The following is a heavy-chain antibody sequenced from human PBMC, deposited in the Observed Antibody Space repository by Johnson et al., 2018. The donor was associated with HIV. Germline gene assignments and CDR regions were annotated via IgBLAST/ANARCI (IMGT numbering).Heavy chain of an antibody. J-gene: IGHJ3*02. D-gene: IGHD3-22*01. Sequence: VQLVESGGGLVQPGRSLRLSCAASGFTFDDYVMHWVRQAPGKGLEWVSGISWNSGSIGYADSVKGRFTISRDNAKNSLYLQMNSLRAEDTAVYYCNSPGLMIGPPIWGQGTMVTVSS. CDR3: NSPGLMIGPPI. V-gene: IGHV3-9*01. CDR2: ISWNSGSI. CDR1: GFTFDDYV.